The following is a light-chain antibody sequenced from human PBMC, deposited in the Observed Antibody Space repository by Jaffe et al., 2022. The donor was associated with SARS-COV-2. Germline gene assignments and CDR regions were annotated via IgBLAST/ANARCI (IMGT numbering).Light chain of an antibody. Sequence: DIVMTQSPDSLAVSLGERATIECKSSQSILGSSNNNYYLAWFQQKPGQPPKLLIYWASTRESGVPDRFSGSGSGTDFTLTISSLQAEDVAVYFCQQYYSIPRTFGQGTKVEIK. CDR3: QQYYSIPRT. CDR1: QSILGSSNNNYY. V-gene: IGKV4-1*01. CDR2: WAS. J-gene: IGKJ1*01.